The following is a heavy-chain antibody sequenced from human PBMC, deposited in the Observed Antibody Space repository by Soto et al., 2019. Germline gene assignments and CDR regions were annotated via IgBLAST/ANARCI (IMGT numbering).Heavy chain of an antibody. Sequence: QVQLVQSGAEVKKPGASVKVSCKASGYTFTSYAMHWVRQAPGQRLGWMGWINAGNGNTKYSQKFRGSVTITRDTCASKVYMGLSSLRSEDTAVYYCARGGSLFWYFDLWGRGTLVTVSS. D-gene: IGHD1-26*01. CDR1: GYTFTSYA. V-gene: IGHV1-3*01. J-gene: IGHJ2*01. CDR3: ARGGSLFWYFDL. CDR2: INAGNGNT.